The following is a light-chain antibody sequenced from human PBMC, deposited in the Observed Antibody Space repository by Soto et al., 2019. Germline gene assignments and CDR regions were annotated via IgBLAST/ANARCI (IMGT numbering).Light chain of an antibody. J-gene: IGKJ5*01. CDR3: QNYDSAPIT. CDR2: AAS. V-gene: IGKV1-27*01. CDR1: QGISNY. Sequence: IQLTQSPSSLSASVGDRVTITCRASQGISNYLAWYQQKPGKVPKVLIYAASTLQPGVPSRFSGSGSGTDFTLTINSLQPDDIATYFCQNYDSAPITFGRGTRLQIK.